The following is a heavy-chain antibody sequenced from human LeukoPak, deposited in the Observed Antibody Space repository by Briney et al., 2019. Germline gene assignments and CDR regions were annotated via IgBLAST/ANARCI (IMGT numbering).Heavy chain of an antibody. Sequence: GGSLRLSCAASGFTFSSYSMNWVRQAPGKGLEWVSYISSSSSTIYYADSVKGRFTISRDNAKNSLYLQMNSLRAEDTAVYYCARGGIVVVPAASLGWFDPWGQGTLVTVSS. J-gene: IGHJ5*02. CDR3: ARGGIVVVPAASLGWFDP. V-gene: IGHV3-48*01. CDR2: ISSSSSTI. CDR1: GFTFSSYS. D-gene: IGHD2-2*01.